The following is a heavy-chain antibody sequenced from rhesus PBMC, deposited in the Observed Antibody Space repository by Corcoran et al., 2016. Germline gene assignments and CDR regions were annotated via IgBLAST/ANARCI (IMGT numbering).Heavy chain of an antibody. CDR2: ISGSGGST. CDR1: GGPISSNY. CDR3: ARTLNLGYFDY. Sequence: QLQLQESGPGLVKPAETLSLTCAVSGGPISSNYRSWIRQPPGKGLEWIGRISGSGGSTDYNPSLKSRVTISTDTSTNQFSLKLSSVTAADTAVYYCARTLNLGYFDYWGQGVLVTVSS. V-gene: IGHV4-173*01. J-gene: IGHJ4*01.